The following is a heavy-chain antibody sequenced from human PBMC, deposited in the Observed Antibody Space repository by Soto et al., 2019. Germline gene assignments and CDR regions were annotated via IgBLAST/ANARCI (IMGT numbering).Heavy chain of an antibody. V-gene: IGHV1-46*01. D-gene: IGHD6-25*01. CDR3: ARIAAGY. CDR1: GYTFTSYY. Sequence: ASVKVSCKPSGYTFTSYYIHWVRQAPGQGLESMGTINPSGGDTTYAQKFQGRGTMTRDTSTSTVYMELSSLRPEDTAVYYCARIAAGYWGQGTLVTVSS. CDR2: INPSGGDT. J-gene: IGHJ4*02.